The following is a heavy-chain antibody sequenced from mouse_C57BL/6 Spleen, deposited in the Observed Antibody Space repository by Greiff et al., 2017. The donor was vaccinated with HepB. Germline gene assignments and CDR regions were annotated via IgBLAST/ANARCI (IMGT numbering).Heavy chain of an antibody. CDR3: ARRPPSITTVVAHFDY. CDR1: GYTFTSYW. V-gene: IGHV1-69*01. Sequence: QVQLQQPGAELVMPGASVKLSCKASGYTFTSYWMHWVNQRPGQGLEWIGEIDPSDSYTNYNQKFKGKSTLTVDKSSSTAYMQLSSLTSEDSAVYYCARRPPSITTVVAHFDYWGQGTTLTVSS. CDR2: IDPSDSYT. D-gene: IGHD1-1*01. J-gene: IGHJ2*01.